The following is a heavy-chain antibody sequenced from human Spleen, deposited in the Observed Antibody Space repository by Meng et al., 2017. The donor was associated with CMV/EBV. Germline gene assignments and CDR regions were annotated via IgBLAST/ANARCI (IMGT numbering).Heavy chain of an antibody. V-gene: IGHV4-59*12. D-gene: IGHD6-13*01. CDR3: ARIQGVAAAGYYFDY. CDR2: IYYSGST. Sequence: SETLSLTCTVSGGSISSYYWSWIRQPPGKGLEWIGYIYYSGSTYYNPSLKSRLTIAVDTSKNQFSLKLTSVTAADTAMYYCARIQGVAAAGYYFDYWGQGTLVTVSS. J-gene: IGHJ4*02. CDR1: GGSISSYY.